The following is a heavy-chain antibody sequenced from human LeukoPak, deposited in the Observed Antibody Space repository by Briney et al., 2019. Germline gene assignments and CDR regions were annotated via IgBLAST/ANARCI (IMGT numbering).Heavy chain of an antibody. D-gene: IGHD4-23*01. J-gene: IGHJ4*02. CDR3: ARDYGGNSVYFDY. V-gene: IGHV4-61*02. Sequence: PSQTLSLTCTVSGGSISSGSYYWSWIRQPAGKGLEWIGRIYTSGSTNYNPSLKSRVTISVDTSKNQFSLKLSSVTAADTAVYYCARDYGGNSVYFDYWGQGTLVTVSS. CDR2: IYTSGST. CDR1: GGSISSGSYY.